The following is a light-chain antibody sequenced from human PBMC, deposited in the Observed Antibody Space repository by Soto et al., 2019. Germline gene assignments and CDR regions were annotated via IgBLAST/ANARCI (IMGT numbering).Light chain of an antibody. V-gene: IGKV3-15*01. J-gene: IGKJ5*01. Sequence: ETVMLQSPATLSVSPGERATLSCRASHSVYSSLAWYQQKPGQAPRLLIYGASTRATGLPARFSGTGSGTEFTLTINSLQAEDSAVYYCQQYYNWPRTFGQGTRLEIK. CDR1: HSVYSS. CDR2: GAS. CDR3: QQYYNWPRT.